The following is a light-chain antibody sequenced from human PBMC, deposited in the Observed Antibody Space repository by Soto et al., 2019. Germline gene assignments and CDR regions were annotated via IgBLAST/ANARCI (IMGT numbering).Light chain of an antibody. J-gene: IGKJ1*01. Sequence: EIVVTQSPATLSVSPGERVTLSCRASQSVSSSLAWYQQRPGQAPRLLIYDTSTRAAGIAARFSGSGSGTEFTLTISSLQSDDSAVYYCQQYVHWPPGAFGQGTTVEIK. V-gene: IGKV3-15*01. CDR3: QQYVHWPPGA. CDR2: DTS. CDR1: QSVSSS.